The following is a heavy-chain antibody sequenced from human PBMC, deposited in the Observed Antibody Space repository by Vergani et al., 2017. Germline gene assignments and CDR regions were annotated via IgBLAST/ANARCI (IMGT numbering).Heavy chain of an antibody. J-gene: IGHJ4*02. CDR1: GYTFTSYG. D-gene: IGHD5-18*01. CDR3: ARDNSYGLSDFDY. Sequence: QVQLVQSGAEVKKPGASVKVSCKASGYTFTSYGISWVRQAPGQGLEWMGWISAYNGNTNYAQKFQGRVTMTRDTSISTAYMELSRLRSDDTAVYYCARDNSYGLSDFDYWGQGTLVTVSS. CDR2: ISAYNGNT. V-gene: IGHV1-18*01.